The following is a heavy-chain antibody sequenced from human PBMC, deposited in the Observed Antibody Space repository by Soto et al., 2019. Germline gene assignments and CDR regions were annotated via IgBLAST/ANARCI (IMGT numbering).Heavy chain of an antibody. D-gene: IGHD3-10*01. CDR3: ARFRRILVRGVVYYNGMDV. Sequence: SETLSLTCTVSSGSITADYWSWIRQAPGKGLEWIGYMYYSGRTKYNPSLKSRVLISVDTYKNQFSLRLRSATAADTAMYYCARFRRILVRGVVYYNGMDVWGQGSAVTVSS. J-gene: IGHJ6*02. CDR2: MYYSGRT. CDR1: SGSITADY. V-gene: IGHV4-59*01.